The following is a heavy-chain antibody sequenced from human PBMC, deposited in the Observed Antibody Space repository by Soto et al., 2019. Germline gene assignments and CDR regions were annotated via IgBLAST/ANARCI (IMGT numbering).Heavy chain of an antibody. Sequence: SETLSLTCTFSCCSISSGDYYWGWIRQPPGKGLEWIGYIYYSGSTYYNPSLKSRVTISVDTSKNQFSLKLSSVTAAGTAVDYCARGNPLWFGELFIKAKLLSNPNWFDLWGKGTLVTVSS. J-gene: IGHJ5*02. CDR1: CCSISSGDYY. D-gene: IGHD3-10*01. V-gene: IGHV4-30-4*01. CDR2: IYYSGST. CDR3: ARGNPLWFGELFIKAKLLSNPNWFDL.